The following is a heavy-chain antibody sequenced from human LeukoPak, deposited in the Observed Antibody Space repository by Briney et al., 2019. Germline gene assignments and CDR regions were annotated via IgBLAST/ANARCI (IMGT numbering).Heavy chain of an antibody. CDR2: MNPNSGNT. V-gene: IGHV1-8*01. CDR3: AGDSSSWYGRIDY. Sequence: ASVKVSCKASGYTFTSYDINWVRQATGQGLEWMGWMNPNSGNTGYAQKFQGRDTMTRNTSISTAYMELSSLRSEDTAVYYCAGDSSSWYGRIDYWGQGTLVTVSS. D-gene: IGHD6-13*01. J-gene: IGHJ4*02. CDR1: GYTFTSYD.